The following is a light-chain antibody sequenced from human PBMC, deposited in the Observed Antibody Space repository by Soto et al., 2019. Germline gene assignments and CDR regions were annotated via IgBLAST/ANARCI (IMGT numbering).Light chain of an antibody. J-gene: IGLJ2*01. Sequence: QLVLTQSPSASASLGASVKLTCTLSSGHSSYAIAWHQQQPEKGPRYLMKLNSDGSHSRGDGIPDRFSGSSSGAERYLTISSLQYEDEAGYYCQTWGTGIQVFGGGTKLTVL. CDR1: SGHSSYA. V-gene: IGLV4-69*01. CDR2: LNSDGSH. CDR3: QTWGTGIQV.